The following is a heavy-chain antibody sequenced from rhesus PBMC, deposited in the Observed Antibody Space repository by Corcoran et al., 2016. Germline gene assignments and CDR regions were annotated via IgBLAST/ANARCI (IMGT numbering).Heavy chain of an antibody. CDR2: IYGNSGNT. CDR3: ASGVIGY. D-gene: IGHD3-34*01. J-gene: IGHJ4*01. CDR1: GGPISAGFD. Sequence: VHRQESGPGLVKPSETLSLTCAVSGGPISAGFDWTWIRQPPGKGLEWIGYIYGNSGNTNYNPSLKNRVTISKDTSKNQFSLKLRSVTAADTAMYYCASGVIGYWGQGVLVTVSS. V-gene: IGHV4-76*01.